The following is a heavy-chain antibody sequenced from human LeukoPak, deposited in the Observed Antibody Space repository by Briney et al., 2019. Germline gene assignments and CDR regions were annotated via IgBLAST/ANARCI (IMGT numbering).Heavy chain of an antibody. Sequence: GGSLRLSCAASGFTFDDYGMSWVRQAPGKGLEWVSGINCNGGSTGYADSVKGRFTIPRDNAKNSLYLQVNTLRAEDTALYYCARFSVGNCSGGSYYSYYYYYMDVWGKGTTVTVSS. D-gene: IGHD2-15*01. CDR3: ARFSVGNCSGGSYYSYYYYYMDV. J-gene: IGHJ6*03. CDR2: INCNGGST. V-gene: IGHV3-20*04. CDR1: GFTFDDYG.